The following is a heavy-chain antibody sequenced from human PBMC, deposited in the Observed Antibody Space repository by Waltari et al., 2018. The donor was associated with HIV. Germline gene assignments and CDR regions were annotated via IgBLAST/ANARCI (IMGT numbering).Heavy chain of an antibody. CDR3: TRQHAYTSAWFSQASFFNY. CDR2: IYYTRNT. Sequence: LQLKESGPGLVKPSDTLSLTCAVSGASMRSKNYYWAWIRQSPGERLEWIATIYYTRNTYLVPSLKNRTSITVDSSKNLLSLSLASVTAGDTAIYYCTRQHAYTSAWFSQASFFNYWGPGTLVTVSS. CDR1: GASMRSKNYY. V-gene: IGHV4-39*01. J-gene: IGHJ1*01. D-gene: IGHD3-9*01.